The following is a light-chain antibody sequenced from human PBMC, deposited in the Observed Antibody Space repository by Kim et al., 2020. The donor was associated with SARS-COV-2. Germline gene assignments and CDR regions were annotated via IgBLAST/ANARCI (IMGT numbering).Light chain of an antibody. V-gene: IGLV3-1*01. CDR3: QACQGV. Sequence: SYELTQPPSVSVSPGQTASITCSGDKLGDKYACWYQQKPGQSPVLVIYQDSKRPSGIPERFSGSNSGNTATLTISGTQAMDEADYYCQACQGVFGGGTQLTVL. J-gene: IGLJ2*01. CDR1: KLGDKY. CDR2: QDS.